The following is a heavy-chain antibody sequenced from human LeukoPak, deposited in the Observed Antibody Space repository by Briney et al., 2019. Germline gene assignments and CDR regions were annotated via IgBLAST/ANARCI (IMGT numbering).Heavy chain of an antibody. D-gene: IGHD4-11*01. CDR1: GFTFNHDG. V-gene: IGHV3-33*01. Sequence: PGGSLRLSCAAAGFTFNHDGMHWVRQAPGKGLEWVAVIWSDGTNQYYADSVKGRFTISRDDSGNTVYLQMNSLRPEDTGVYYCARDAQRGFDYSNSLENWGQGTPVTVST. J-gene: IGHJ4*02. CDR2: IWSDGTNQ. CDR3: ARDAQRGFDYSNSLEN.